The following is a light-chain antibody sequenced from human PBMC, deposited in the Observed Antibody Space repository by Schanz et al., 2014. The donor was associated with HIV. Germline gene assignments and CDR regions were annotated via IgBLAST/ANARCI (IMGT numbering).Light chain of an antibody. CDR1: SSDVGGYNL. CDR3: CSYAGSRPFV. CDR2: EGT. V-gene: IGLV2-23*03. J-gene: IGLJ1*01. Sequence: QSALPQPASVSGSPGQSITTSCTGTSSDVGGYNLLSWYQHHPDKAPKLIIYEGTKRPSGVSDRFSGSKSGNTASLTISGLQAEDEADYFCCSYAGSRPFVFGTGTKLTVL.